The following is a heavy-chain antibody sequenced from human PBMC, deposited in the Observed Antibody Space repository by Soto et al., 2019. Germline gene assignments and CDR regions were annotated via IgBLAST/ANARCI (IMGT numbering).Heavy chain of an antibody. D-gene: IGHD2-15*01. CDR3: ARTGNCSGGSCYSAYYYYMDV. CDR1: GYTFTSYY. V-gene: IGHV1-46*03. J-gene: IGHJ6*03. CDR2: INPSGGST. Sequence: ASVKVSCKASGYTFTSYYMHWVRQAPGQGLEWMGIINPSGGSTSYAQKFQGRVTMTRDTSTSTVYMELSSLRSEDTAVYYCARTGNCSGGSCYSAYYYYMDVWGKGTTVTVSS.